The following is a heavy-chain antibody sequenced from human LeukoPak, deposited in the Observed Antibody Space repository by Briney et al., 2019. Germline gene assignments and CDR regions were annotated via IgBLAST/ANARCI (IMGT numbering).Heavy chain of an antibody. D-gene: IGHD3-3*01. J-gene: IGHJ5*02. V-gene: IGHV1-69*13. CDR2: IIPIFGTA. CDR1: GGTFSSYA. Sequence: ASVKVSCKASGGTFSSYAISWVRQAPGQGLEWMGGIIPIFGTANYAQKFQGRVTITADGSTSTAYMELSSLRSEDTAVYYCARDRLRFLGKYNWFDPWGQGTLVTVSS. CDR3: ARDRLRFLGKYNWFDP.